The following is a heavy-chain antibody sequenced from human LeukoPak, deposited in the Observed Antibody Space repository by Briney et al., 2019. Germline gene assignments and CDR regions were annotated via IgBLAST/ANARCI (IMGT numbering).Heavy chain of an antibody. CDR2: MNPNSGNT. D-gene: IGHD2-2*01. CDR1: GYTFTSYD. V-gene: IGHV1-18*01. CDR3: AREGYCSSTSCPTGDDAFDI. Sequence: ASVKVSCKASGYTFTSYDINWVRQATGQGLEWMGWMNPNSGNTNYAQKLQGRVTMTTDTSTSTAYMELRSLRSDDTAVYYCAREGYCSSTSCPTGDDAFDIWGQGTMVTVSS. J-gene: IGHJ3*02.